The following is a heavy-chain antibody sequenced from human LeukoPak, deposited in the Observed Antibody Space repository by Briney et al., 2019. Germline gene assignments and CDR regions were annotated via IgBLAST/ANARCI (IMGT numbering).Heavy chain of an antibody. V-gene: IGHV3-7*01. CDR3: ARLGYPWYYDY. D-gene: IGHD2-15*01. CDR2: IKEDGSQK. J-gene: IGHJ4*02. Sequence: GGSLRLSCAASGFTLSRHWMSWVRQAPGKGQEWVANIKEDGSQKYYVDAVKGRFTISRDNAKNSLYLQMSSLRVEDTAVYFCARLGYPWYYDYWGQGTLVTVSS. CDR1: GFTLSRHW.